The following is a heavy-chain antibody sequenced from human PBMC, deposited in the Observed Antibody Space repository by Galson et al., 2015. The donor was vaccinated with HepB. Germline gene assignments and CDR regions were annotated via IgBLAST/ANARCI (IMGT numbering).Heavy chain of an antibody. V-gene: IGHV2-5*02. Sequence: PALVKPTQTLTLTCTFSGFSLSTSGVGVGWIRQPPGKALEWLALIYWDDDKRYSPSLKSRLTITKDTSKNQVVLTMTNMDPVDTATYYCAHRSGTGTTINWFDPWGQGTLVTVSS. CDR2: IYWDDDK. CDR1: GFSLSTSGVG. D-gene: IGHD1-1*01. CDR3: AHRSGTGTTINWFDP. J-gene: IGHJ5*02.